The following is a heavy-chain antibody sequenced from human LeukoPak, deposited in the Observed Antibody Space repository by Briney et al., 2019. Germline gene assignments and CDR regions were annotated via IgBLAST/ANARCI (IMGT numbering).Heavy chain of an antibody. CDR2: MNPNSGNT. Sequence: GASVKVSCKASGYTFTSYDINWVRQATGQGLEWMGWMNPNSGNTGYGQKFQGRVTMTRNTSISTAYMELSRLRSEDTAVYYCARGWADYDYVWGSYRLRAVDIWGQGTTVTVSS. CDR1: GYTFTSYD. D-gene: IGHD3-16*02. CDR3: ARGWADYDYVWGSYRLRAVDI. J-gene: IGHJ3*02. V-gene: IGHV1-8*01.